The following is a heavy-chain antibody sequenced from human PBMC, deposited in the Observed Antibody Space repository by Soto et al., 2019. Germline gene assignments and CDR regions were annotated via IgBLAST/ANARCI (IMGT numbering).Heavy chain of an antibody. V-gene: IGHV4-30-2*01. CDR1: GASMTTGGFS. CDR2: FYHRAST. Sequence: SETLSLTCAVSGASMTTGGFSWTWVRQPPGGGLEWIGHFYHRASTQYNPSLKGRVTVSVDTSRSLFSLRLTSLSAADTAVYFCTMGSAAPLSPLYLDTWGQGTPVTVA. D-gene: IGHD6-13*01. J-gene: IGHJ4*02. CDR3: TMGSAAPLSPLYLDT.